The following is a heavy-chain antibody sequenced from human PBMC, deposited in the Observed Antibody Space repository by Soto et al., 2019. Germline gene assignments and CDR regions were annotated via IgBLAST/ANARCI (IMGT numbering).Heavy chain of an antibody. V-gene: IGHV3-21*01. D-gene: IGHD2-15*01. CDR3: ARQGLVVGAAPGIWDADYYYYMDV. CDR2: ISSSSSYI. J-gene: IGHJ6*03. Sequence: EVQLVESGGGLVKPGGSLRLSCVASGFTFSSYSMNWVRQAPGKGLEWVSSISSSSSYIYYADSVKGRFTISRDNAKNSLYVQMNSLRAEDTAVYYFARQGLVVGAAPGIWDADYYYYMDVWGKGTTVTVSS. CDR1: GFTFSSYS.